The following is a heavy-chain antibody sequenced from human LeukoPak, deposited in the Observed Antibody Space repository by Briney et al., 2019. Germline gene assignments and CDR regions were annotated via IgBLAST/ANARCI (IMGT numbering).Heavy chain of an antibody. J-gene: IGHJ3*02. Sequence: QPGGSLRLSCAASGFTFSSYAMSWVRQAPGKGLEWVSAISGSGGSTYYADSVKGRFTISRDNSKNTLYLQMNSLRAEDTAVYYCAKSLDSRLPWFKRAFDIWGQGTMVTVSS. V-gene: IGHV3-23*01. CDR1: GFTFSSYA. D-gene: IGHD3-22*01. CDR3: AKSLDSRLPWFKRAFDI. CDR2: ISGSGGST.